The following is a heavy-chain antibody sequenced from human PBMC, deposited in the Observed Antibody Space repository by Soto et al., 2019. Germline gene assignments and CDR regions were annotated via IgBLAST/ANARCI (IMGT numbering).Heavy chain of an antibody. CDR3: ARHIVVVAATDY. CDR1: GGSISSGDYY. CDR2: IYYSGST. D-gene: IGHD2-15*01. J-gene: IGHJ4*02. Sequence: SETLSLTCTVSGGSISSGDYYWSWIRQPPGKGLEWIGYIYYSGSTYYNPSLKSRVTISVDTSKNQFSLKLSSVTAADTAVYYCARHIVVVAATDYWGQGTLVTVSS. V-gene: IGHV4-30-4*01.